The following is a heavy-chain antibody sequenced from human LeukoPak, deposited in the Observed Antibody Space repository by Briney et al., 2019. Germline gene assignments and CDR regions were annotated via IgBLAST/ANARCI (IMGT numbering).Heavy chain of an antibody. D-gene: IGHD3-10*02. Sequence: QSGVSLRLSCVASGFTFSSYEMNWVRQAPGKGLEWVSYISSSGSTIYYADSVKGRFTISRDNAKNSLYLQMNSLRAEDTAVYYCAELGITMIGGVWGKGTTVTISS. CDR3: AELGITMIGGV. CDR2: ISSSGSTI. V-gene: IGHV3-48*03. CDR1: GFTFSSYE. J-gene: IGHJ6*04.